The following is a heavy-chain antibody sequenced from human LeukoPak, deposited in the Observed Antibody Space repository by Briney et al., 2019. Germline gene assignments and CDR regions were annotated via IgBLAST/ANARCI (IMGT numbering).Heavy chain of an antibody. V-gene: IGHV4-39*01. CDR3: ARHPGPSRSGGSCYRYYYYGMDV. CDR2: IYYSGST. Sequence: SETLSLTCTVSGGSISSSSYYWGWIRQPPGKGLEWIGSIYYSGSTYYNPSLKSRVTISVDTSKNQFSLKLSSVTAADTAVYYCARHPGPSRSGGSCYRYYYYGMDVWGQGTTVTVSS. CDR1: GGSISSSSYY. D-gene: IGHD2-15*01. J-gene: IGHJ6*02.